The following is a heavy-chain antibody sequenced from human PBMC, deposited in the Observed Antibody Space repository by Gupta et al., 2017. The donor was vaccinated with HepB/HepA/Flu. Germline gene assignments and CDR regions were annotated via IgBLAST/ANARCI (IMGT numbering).Heavy chain of an antibody. J-gene: IGHJ5*02. Sequence: EVQLVESGGGLGQPGGSLRVSCAASGFTLSSSDIHWVRQVPGRGLVWVSRIKSDGRSTSYADFVRGRFTISRDSAKNTVYLQMNSLRAEDTAVYYCARAYTCLDLWGQGTLVTVSS. CDR1: GFTLSSSD. CDR3: ARAYTCLDL. V-gene: IGHV3-74*01. CDR2: IKSDGRST.